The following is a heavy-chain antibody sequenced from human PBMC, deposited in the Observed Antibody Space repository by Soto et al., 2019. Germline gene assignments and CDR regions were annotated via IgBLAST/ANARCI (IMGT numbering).Heavy chain of an antibody. CDR3: ARGGDSTSFSYDYYYGMDV. Sequence: SVKVSCRASGYTFTSYGISWVRQAPGQGLEWMGWISAYNGNTNYAQKLQGRVTMTTDTSTSTAYMELRSLRSDDTAVYYCARGGDSTSFSYDYYYGMDVWGQGTTVTVSS. CDR2: ISAYNGNT. D-gene: IGHD2-2*01. J-gene: IGHJ6*02. V-gene: IGHV1-18*01. CDR1: GYTFTSYG.